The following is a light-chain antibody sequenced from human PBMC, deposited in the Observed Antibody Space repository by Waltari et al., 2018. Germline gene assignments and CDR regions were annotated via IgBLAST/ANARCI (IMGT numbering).Light chain of an antibody. CDR3: QQYYTIPPRT. J-gene: IGKJ1*01. CDR1: QSVLYTSNNKNY. Sequence: DIVMTQSPDSLAVSLGERATINCKSSQSVLYTSNNKNYLAWYQQKPGQPPKLLIYWASTRKSGVHDRFSGSGSGTDFTLTISSLQAEDVAVYYCQQYYTIPPRTFGQGTKVEIK. V-gene: IGKV4-1*01. CDR2: WAS.